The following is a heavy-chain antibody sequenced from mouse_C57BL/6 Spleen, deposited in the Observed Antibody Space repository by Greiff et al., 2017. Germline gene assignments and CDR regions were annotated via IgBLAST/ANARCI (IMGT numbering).Heavy chain of an antibody. CDR2: IRLKSDNYAT. J-gene: IGHJ4*01. Sequence: EVKLVESGGGLVQPGGSMKLSCVASGFTFSNYWMNWVRQSPEKGLEWVAQIRLKSDNYATHYAVSVKGRFTISRDDSKSSVYLQMNNLRAEDTGIYYCTTITTVVAKTYYAMDYWGQGTSVTVSS. CDR1: GFTFSNYW. D-gene: IGHD1-1*01. CDR3: TTITTVVAKTYYAMDY. V-gene: IGHV6-3*01.